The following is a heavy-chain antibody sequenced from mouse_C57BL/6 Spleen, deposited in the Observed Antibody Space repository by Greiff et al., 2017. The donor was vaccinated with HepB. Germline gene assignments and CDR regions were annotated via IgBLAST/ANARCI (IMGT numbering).Heavy chain of an antibody. CDR2: INPGSGGT. D-gene: IGHD2-5*01. CDR1: GYAFTNYL. V-gene: IGHV1-54*01. CDR3: GYSNSWFAY. J-gene: IGHJ3*01. Sequence: VQRVESGAELVRPGTSVKVSCKASGYAFTNYLIEWVKQRPGQGLEWIGVINPGSGGTNYNEKFKGKATLTADKSSSTAYMQLSSLTSEDSAVYFCGYSNSWFAYWGQGTLVTVSA.